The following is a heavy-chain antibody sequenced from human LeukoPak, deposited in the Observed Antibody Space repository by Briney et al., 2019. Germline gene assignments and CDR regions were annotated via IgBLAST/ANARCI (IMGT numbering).Heavy chain of an antibody. Sequence: SETLSLTCPVSGGSINSYYRSWIRQPAGKGLEWIGRIYSSGSTNYNPSLKSRVSMSVDTSKNQFSPKLTSVTAADTAVYYCARGGKATVVTMWGQGILVTVSS. CDR2: IYSSGST. CDR1: GGSINSYY. J-gene: IGHJ4*02. D-gene: IGHD4-23*01. CDR3: ARGGKATVVTM. V-gene: IGHV4-4*07.